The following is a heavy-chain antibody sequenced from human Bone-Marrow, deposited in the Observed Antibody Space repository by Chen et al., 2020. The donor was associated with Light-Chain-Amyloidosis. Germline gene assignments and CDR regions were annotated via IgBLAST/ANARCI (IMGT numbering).Heavy chain of an antibody. J-gene: IGHJ4*02. CDR2: IYNSGTT. V-gene: IGHV4-59*01. D-gene: IGHD3-16*01. Sequence: QVQLQESGPGLVKPSETLSLTCTVSGGSMDYYYWNWIRQPPGKGLEWIGYIYNSGTTNYNPSLRSRVTMSVDMSKKQFSLKLSSVTAGDTAVYYCGRDNIGGVDFWGQGTPVTVSS. CDR1: GGSMDYYY. CDR3: GRDNIGGVDF.